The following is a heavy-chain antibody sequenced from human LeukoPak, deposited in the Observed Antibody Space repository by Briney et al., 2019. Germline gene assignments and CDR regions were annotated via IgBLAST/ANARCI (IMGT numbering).Heavy chain of an antibody. J-gene: IGHJ3*02. CDR1: GGSLSSSAYY. D-gene: IGHD1-1*01. CDR2: IHFSGSA. Sequence: SETLPLTCFVSGGSLSSSAYYWGWIRQAPGKGLEWIGSIHFSGSAYYSPSLEGRVNISVDTSKNHFSVKLNSVTAADMGVYFCARHERVFRAFDIWGLGTMVTVSS. V-gene: IGHV4-39*01. CDR3: ARHERVFRAFDI.